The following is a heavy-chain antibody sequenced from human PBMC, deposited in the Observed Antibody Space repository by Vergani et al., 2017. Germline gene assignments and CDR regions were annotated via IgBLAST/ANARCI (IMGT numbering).Heavy chain of an antibody. CDR1: GAYVGSGGYY. V-gene: IGHV4-31*03. Sequence: QVQLQESGPGLGKASQTPYLTCSVVGAYVGSGGYYWSWVRQRPGMGLDWIGYVYYSGPTYCNPSVESRLTISLDTSENHLSLKLTPVTAADTAIYYCARQKDYYMDVWGKGATVTVS. CDR2: VYYSGPT. J-gene: IGHJ6*03. CDR3: ARQKDYYMDV.